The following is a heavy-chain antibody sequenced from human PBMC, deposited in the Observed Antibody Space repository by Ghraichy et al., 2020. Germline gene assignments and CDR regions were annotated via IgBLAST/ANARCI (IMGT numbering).Heavy chain of an antibody. Sequence: SETLSLTCTVPGGSISSTSHFWGWNRQSPGKGLEWIGSINYSGTTYYTPSLRSRVTISVDTSKNQFFLRLTSVTAADTAVYFCASGIPPGKIDHWGQGTLVTVSS. CDR2: INYSGTT. V-gene: IGHV4-39*07. CDR1: GGSISSTSHF. J-gene: IGHJ4*02. D-gene: IGHD1-26*01. CDR3: ASGIPPGKIDH.